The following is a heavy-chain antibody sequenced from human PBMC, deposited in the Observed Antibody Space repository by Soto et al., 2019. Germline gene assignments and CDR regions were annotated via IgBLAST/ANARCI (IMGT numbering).Heavy chain of an antibody. D-gene: IGHD5-12*01. J-gene: IGHJ5*02. V-gene: IGHV4-31*03. Sequence: QVQLQEAGPGLVKPSQTLSLTCTVSGGSISSGGYYWSWIRQHPGKGLEWIGYIYYSGSTYYNPSLKSRVTIPVDTSKNQFSLKLSSVTAADTAVYYCAREGYPQGNWFDPWGQGTLVTVSS. CDR1: GGSISSGGYY. CDR2: IYYSGST. CDR3: AREGYPQGNWFDP.